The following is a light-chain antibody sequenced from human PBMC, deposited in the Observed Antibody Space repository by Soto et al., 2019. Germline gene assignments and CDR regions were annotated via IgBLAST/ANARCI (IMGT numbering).Light chain of an antibody. J-gene: IGLJ2*01. CDR2: DDD. V-gene: IGLV1-51*01. CDR3: GTWDNGLSSVL. Sequence: QSVLTQPPSVSAAPGQKITISCSGSSSSIANNFVSWYQQLPGAAPKLLIYDDDKRPSGISDRFSGSKSGTSATLDITGLQTEDEADYYCGTWDNGLSSVLFGGGTKLTVL. CDR1: SSSIANNF.